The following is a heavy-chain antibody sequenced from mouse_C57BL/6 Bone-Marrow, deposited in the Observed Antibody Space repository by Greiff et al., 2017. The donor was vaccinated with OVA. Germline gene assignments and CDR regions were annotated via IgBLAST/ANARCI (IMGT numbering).Heavy chain of an antibody. CDR2: IYPRSGNT. J-gene: IGHJ3*01. CDR1: GYTFTSYG. CDR3: ARGYDGYYTFAY. Sequence: VQLQQSGAELARPGASVKLSCKASGYTFTSYGISWVKQRTGQGLEWIGEIYPRSGNTYYNEKFKGKATLTADKSSSTAYMELCSLTSEDSAVYFCARGYDGYYTFAYWGQGTLVTVSA. V-gene: IGHV1-81*01. D-gene: IGHD2-3*01.